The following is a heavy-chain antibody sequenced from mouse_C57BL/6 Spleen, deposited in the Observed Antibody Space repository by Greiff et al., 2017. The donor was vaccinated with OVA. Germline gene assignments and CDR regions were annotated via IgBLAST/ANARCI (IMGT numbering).Heavy chain of an antibody. D-gene: IGHD1-1*01. V-gene: IGHV5-6*01. CDR2: ISSGGSYT. J-gene: IGHJ2*01. CDR3: ARFYYYGSSYDFDY. Sequence: EVMLVESGGDLVKPGGSLKLSCAASGFTFSSYGMSWVRQTPDKRLEWVATISSGGSYTYYPDSVKGRFTISRDNAKNTLYLQMSSLKSEDTAMYYCARFYYYGSSYDFDYWGQGTTLTVSS. CDR1: GFTFSSYG.